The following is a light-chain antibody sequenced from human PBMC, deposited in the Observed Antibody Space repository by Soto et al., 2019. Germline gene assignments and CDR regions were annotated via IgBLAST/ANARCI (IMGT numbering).Light chain of an antibody. Sequence: QSVLTTHPSASGTPRQRVNISCCGSSSKNRSNTVNWYQKLPGTAPKLHISSNNQRPSGVPDRYSRSKAASRATQAISGRQSEDEAEDYCAACDDSLNGYAFGTGTK. CDR3: AACDDSLNGYA. CDR1: SSKNRSNT. CDR2: SNN. V-gene: IGLV1-44*01. J-gene: IGLJ1*01.